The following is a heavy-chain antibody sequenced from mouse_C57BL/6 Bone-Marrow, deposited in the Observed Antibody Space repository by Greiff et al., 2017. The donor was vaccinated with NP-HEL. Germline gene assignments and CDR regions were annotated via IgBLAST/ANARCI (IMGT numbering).Heavy chain of an antibody. CDR1: GFTFSSYA. Sequence: EVKLVESGGGLVKPGGSLKLSCAASGFTFSSYAMSWVRQTPEKRLEWVATISDGGSYTYYPDNVKGRFTISRDNAKNNLYLQMSHLKSEDTAMYYCAREPSVDGGDYGGQGTTLTVAS. J-gene: IGHJ2*01. D-gene: IGHD6-1*01. CDR3: AREPSVDGGDY. CDR2: ISDGGSYT. V-gene: IGHV5-4*03.